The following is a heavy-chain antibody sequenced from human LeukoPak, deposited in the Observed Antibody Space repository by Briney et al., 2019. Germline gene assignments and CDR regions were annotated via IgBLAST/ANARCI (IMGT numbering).Heavy chain of an antibody. CDR1: GGTFSSYA. J-gene: IGHJ5*02. CDR2: IIPIFGTA. CDR3: AISVTMVVTPLLGP. V-gene: IGHV1-69*05. D-gene: IGHD4-23*01. Sequence: ASVKVSCKASGGTFSSYAISWVRQAPGQGLEWMGRIIPIFGTANYAQKFQGRVTITTDESTSTAYMELSSLRSEDTAVYYCAISVTMVVTPLLGPWGQGTLVTVSS.